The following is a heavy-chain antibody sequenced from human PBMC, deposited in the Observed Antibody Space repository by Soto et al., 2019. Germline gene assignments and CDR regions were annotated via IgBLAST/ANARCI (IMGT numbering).Heavy chain of an antibody. V-gene: IGHV1-69*13. Sequence: ASVKVSCKASGGTFSSYAISWVRQAPGQGLEWMGGIIPIFGTANYAQKSQGRVTITADESTSTAYMELSSLRSEDTAVYYCARDRDLVVPAAMSGLDGRRNYYYYYGMDVWGQGTTVTVSS. CDR3: ARDRDLVVPAAMSGLDGRRNYYYYYGMDV. CDR1: GGTFSSYA. CDR2: IIPIFGTA. D-gene: IGHD2-2*01. J-gene: IGHJ6*02.